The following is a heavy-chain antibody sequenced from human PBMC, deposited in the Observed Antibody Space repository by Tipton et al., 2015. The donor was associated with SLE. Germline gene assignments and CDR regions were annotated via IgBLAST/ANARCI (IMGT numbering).Heavy chain of an antibody. J-gene: IGHJ4*02. CDR2: INHSGRT. CDR3: ARGSSWYNY. D-gene: IGHD6-13*01. Sequence: TLSLTCAVSGYSISSGYYWGWIRQPPGKGLEWIGEINHSGRTTYNPSLKSRVTISLDTSKRQISLKLRSVTATDTAVYYCARGSSWYNYWGQGTLVTVSS. V-gene: IGHV4-38-2*01. CDR1: GYSISSGYY.